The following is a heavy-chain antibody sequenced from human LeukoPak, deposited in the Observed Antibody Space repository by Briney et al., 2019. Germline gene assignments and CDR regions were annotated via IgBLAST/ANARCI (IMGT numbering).Heavy chain of an antibody. CDR3: ARDRGTNYYGSGSPPGGGYFDY. Sequence: GRSLRLSCAASGFTFSSYGMHWVRQAPGKGLEWVAVISYDGSNKYYADSVKGRFTISRDNSKNTLYLQMNSLRAEDTAVYYCARDRGTNYYGSGSPPGGGYFDYWGQGTLVTVSS. J-gene: IGHJ4*02. V-gene: IGHV3-30*03. CDR1: GFTFSSYG. CDR2: ISYDGSNK. D-gene: IGHD3-10*01.